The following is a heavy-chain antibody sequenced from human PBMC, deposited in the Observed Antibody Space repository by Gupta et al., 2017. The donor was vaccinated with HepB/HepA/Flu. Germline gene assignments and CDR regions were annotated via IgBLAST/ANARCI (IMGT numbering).Heavy chain of an antibody. CDR3: ARLPGIVQLDY. D-gene: IGHD1-26*01. J-gene: IGHJ4*02. CDR1: GFSFSTYW. V-gene: IGHV3-7*01. Sequence: EVQLVESGGGLVQPGGSLRLSCAASGFSFSTYWMSWVRQAPGKGLEWVSNIKEDGSEKYYVDSVKGRFTISRDNAKNSLYLQMNSLRAEDTAVYYCARLPGIVQLDYWGQGTLVTVSS. CDR2: IKEDGSEK.